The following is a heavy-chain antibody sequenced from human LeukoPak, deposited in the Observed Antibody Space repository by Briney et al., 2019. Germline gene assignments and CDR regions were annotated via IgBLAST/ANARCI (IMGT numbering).Heavy chain of an antibody. D-gene: IGHD2-2*01. V-gene: IGHV1-18*01. CDR2: ISAYNGNT. Sequence: ASVKVSCKASGYTFTSYGISWVRQAPGQRLEWMGWISAYNGNTNYAQKLQGRVTMTTDTSTSTAYMELRSLRSDDTAVYYCARDDVVVPAAIWFDYWGQGTLVTVSS. CDR1: GYTFTSYG. CDR3: ARDDVVVPAAIWFDY. J-gene: IGHJ4*02.